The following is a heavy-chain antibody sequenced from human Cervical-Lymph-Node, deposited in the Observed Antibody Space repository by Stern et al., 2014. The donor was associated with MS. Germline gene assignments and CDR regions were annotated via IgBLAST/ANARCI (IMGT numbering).Heavy chain of an antibody. CDR2: ISYDGSYK. CDR1: GFIFSKYG. J-gene: IGHJ6*02. V-gene: IGHV3-33*01. D-gene: IGHD6-6*01. CDR3: ARKDSRSSKVDGMDV. Sequence: QVQLVESGGGVVQPGRSLRLSCAASGFIFSKYGIHWVRQAPGKGLEWLAIISYDGSYKNYADSVKGRFTISRDNPKNTVYLQMNSLRAEDTAVYHCARKDSRSSKVDGMDVWGQGTTVTVSS.